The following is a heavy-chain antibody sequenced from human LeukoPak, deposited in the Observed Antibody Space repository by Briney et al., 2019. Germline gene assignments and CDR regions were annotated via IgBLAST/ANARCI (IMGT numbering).Heavy chain of an antibody. J-gene: IGHJ4*02. Sequence: GGSLRLSCAASGFTFSSYEMNWVRQAPGKGLEWVSYISSSGSTIYYADSVKGRFTISRDNAKNSLYLQMNSLRAEDMALYYCAKDKGPELAVAHVFDYWGQGTLVTVSS. D-gene: IGHD6-19*01. V-gene: IGHV3-48*03. CDR1: GFTFSSYE. CDR3: AKDKGPELAVAHVFDY. CDR2: ISSSGSTI.